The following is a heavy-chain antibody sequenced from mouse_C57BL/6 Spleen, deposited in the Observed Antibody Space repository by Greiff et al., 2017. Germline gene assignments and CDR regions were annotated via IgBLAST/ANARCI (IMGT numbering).Heavy chain of an antibody. V-gene: IGHV1-19*01. J-gene: IGHJ4*01. CDR3: ARRWFLFNAMDY. Sequence: VQLQQSGPVLVKPGASVKMSCKASGYTFTDYYMNWVKQSHGKSLEWIGVINPYNGGTSYNQKFKGKATLTVDKSSSTAYMELNSLTSEDSAVYYCARRWFLFNAMDYWGQGTSVTVSS. D-gene: IGHD2-3*01. CDR1: GYTFTDYY. CDR2: INPYNGGT.